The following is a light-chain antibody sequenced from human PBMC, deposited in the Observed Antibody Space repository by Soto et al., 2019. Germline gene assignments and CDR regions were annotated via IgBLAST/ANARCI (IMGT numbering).Light chain of an antibody. CDR3: SSYTSSSTLV. CDR1: SSDIGRYNY. CDR2: GVN. Sequence: QAALTQPASVSGSPGQSITISCTGTSSDIGRYNYVSWYQQHPGKAPKLMIFGVNNRPSGISSRFSGSKSDNTASLTISGLQAEDEADYYCSSYTSSSTLVFGTGTKLTVL. J-gene: IGLJ1*01. V-gene: IGLV2-14*01.